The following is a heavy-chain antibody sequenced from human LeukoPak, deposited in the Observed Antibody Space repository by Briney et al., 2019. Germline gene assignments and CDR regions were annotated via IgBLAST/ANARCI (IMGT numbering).Heavy chain of an antibody. CDR3: ATGADYYGSEYFDY. Sequence: SVKVSCKASGGTFSSYAISWVRQAPGQGLEWMGGIIPIFGTANYAQKFQGRVTITADESTSTAYMELSSLRSEDTAVYYCATGADYYGSEYFDYWGQGTLVTVSS. V-gene: IGHV1-69*13. J-gene: IGHJ4*02. CDR1: GGTFSSYA. CDR2: IIPIFGTA. D-gene: IGHD3-10*01.